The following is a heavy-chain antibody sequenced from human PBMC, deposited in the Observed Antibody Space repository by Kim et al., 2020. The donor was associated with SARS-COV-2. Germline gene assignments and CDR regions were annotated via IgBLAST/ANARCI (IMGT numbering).Heavy chain of an antibody. V-gene: IGHV4-31*03. Sequence: SETLSLTCTVSGGSISSGGYYWSWIRQHPGNGLEWIGYIYYSGSTYYNPSLKSRVTISVDTSKNQFSLKLSSVTAADTAVYYCAREETGYFDYWGQGTLVTVSS. CDR3: AREETGYFDY. CDR2: IYYSGST. CDR1: GGSISSGGYY. J-gene: IGHJ4*02.